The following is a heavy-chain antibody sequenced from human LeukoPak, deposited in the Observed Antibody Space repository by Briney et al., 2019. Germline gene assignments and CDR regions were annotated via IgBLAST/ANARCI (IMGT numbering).Heavy chain of an antibody. CDR2: IYYSGST. J-gene: IGHJ6*03. D-gene: IGHD6-13*01. CDR1: GGSFSGYY. Sequence: MASETLSLTCAVYGGSFSGYYWSWIRQPPGKGLEWIGYIYYSGSTNYNPSLKSRVTISVDTSKNQFSLKLSSVTAADTAVYYCARTTEAHSWRTRYYDYYMDVWGKGTTVTVSS. CDR3: ARTTEAHSWRTRYYDYYMDV. V-gene: IGHV4-59*01.